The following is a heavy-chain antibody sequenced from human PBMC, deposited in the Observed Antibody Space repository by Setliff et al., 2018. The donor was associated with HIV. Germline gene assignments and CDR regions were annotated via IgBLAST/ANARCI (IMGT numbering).Heavy chain of an antibody. Sequence: PGGSLRLSCAASGFTVSSNYVRWVRQAPGKGLEWVSVIYSGGATFYAASVKGRFTISRDNSKNTVYLQMNSLRAEDTAVYYCAKDIVVVIGPPFQHWGQGTLVTVSS. CDR2: IYSGGAT. J-gene: IGHJ1*01. V-gene: IGHV3-53*01. CDR1: GFTVSSNY. CDR3: AKDIVVVIGPPFQH. D-gene: IGHD3-22*01.